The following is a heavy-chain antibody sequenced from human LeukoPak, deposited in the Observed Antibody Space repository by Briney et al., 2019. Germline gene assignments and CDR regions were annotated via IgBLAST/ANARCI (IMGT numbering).Heavy chain of an antibody. CDR3: AREMVRGVI. CDR1: GFTFSSYW. J-gene: IGHJ4*02. Sequence: QPGGSLRLSCAASGFTFSSYWMHWVRQAPGKGLVWVAVISYDGSNKYYADSVKGRFTISRDDSKNTLYLQMNSLRAEDTAVYYCAREMVRGVIWGQGTLVTVSS. CDR2: ISYDGSNK. V-gene: IGHV3-30-3*01. D-gene: IGHD3-10*01.